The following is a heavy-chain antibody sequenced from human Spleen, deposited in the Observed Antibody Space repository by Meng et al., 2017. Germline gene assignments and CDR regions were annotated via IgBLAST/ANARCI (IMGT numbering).Heavy chain of an antibody. J-gene: IGHJ4*02. CDR2: IYYSGST. CDR3: ARNSPAARRAFDY. CDR1: GGSISSSSYY. V-gene: IGHV4-39*07. Sequence: GSLRLSCTVSGGSISSSSYYWGWIRQPPGKGLEWIGSIYYSGSTYYNPSLKSRVTISVDTSKNQFSLKLSSVTAADTAVYYCARNSPAARRAFDYWGQGTLVTVSS. D-gene: IGHD6-6*01.